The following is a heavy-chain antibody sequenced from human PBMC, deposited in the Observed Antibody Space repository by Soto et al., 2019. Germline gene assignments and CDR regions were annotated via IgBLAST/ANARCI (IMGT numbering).Heavy chain of an antibody. CDR2: IDINSGHT. Sequence: QVHLVQSGTEVKKPGASVKVSCKTSGYTFSNYGITWVRQAPGQGLEWVGWIDINSGHTNYAHNLRDRVTVSADTATSTAFIELKSLRSDDTAVYYCVRDIVWNVDYWGQGTRVTVSS. CDR3: VRDIVWNVDY. V-gene: IGHV1-18*01. CDR1: GYTFSNYG. D-gene: IGHD2-21*01. J-gene: IGHJ4*02.